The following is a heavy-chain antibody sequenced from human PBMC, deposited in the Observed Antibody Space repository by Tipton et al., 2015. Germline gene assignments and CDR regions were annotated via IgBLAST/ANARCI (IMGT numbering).Heavy chain of an antibody. Sequence: TLSLTCTVSGGSISSGSYYWSWVRQPPGKGLEWIGEVSPVASTKYNPSLKSRVTISVDTSKYQFSLNLTSVTAADTAVYYCARGPHNMVVTAPHRYWGQGTLVTASS. CDR2: VSPVAST. J-gene: IGHJ4*02. D-gene: IGHD2-21*02. V-gene: IGHV4-39*07. CDR3: ARGPHNMVVTAPHRY. CDR1: GGSISSGSYY.